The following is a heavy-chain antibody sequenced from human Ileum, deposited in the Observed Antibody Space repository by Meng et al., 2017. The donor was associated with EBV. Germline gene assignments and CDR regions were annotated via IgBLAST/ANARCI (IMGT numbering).Heavy chain of an antibody. D-gene: IGHD2-21*02. J-gene: IGHJ5*02. CDR2: IYHTGST. CDR3: ARRDTAWFDP. Sequence: LYLQDSDPGLGKPSEPLSLTCMVSGGSITSYSYYWGWIRQPPGKGLEWIATIYHTGSTYYNPSLKSRVTISVDTSKNEFSLKVTSVTAADTALYYCARRDTAWFDPWGRGTLVTVSS. V-gene: IGHV4-39*01. CDR1: GGSITSYSYY.